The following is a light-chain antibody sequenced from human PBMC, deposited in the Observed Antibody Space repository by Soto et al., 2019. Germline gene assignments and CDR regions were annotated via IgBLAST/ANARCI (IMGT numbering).Light chain of an antibody. Sequence: IVMTQSPATLSVSPGERATLSCRASQSVSSNLAWYQQKPGQAPRLLLYGASTRATGIPARFSGSGSGTEFTLTISSLQSEDFAVYYCQQYNNWPPTFGGGTKVDIK. CDR1: QSVSSN. V-gene: IGKV3-15*01. CDR2: GAS. CDR3: QQYNNWPPT. J-gene: IGKJ4*01.